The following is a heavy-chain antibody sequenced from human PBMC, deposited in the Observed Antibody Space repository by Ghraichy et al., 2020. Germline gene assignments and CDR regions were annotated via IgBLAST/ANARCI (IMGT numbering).Heavy chain of an antibody. J-gene: IGHJ4*02. CDR2: ISSNGGST. CDR3: VKELVAGTSVAFDY. V-gene: IGHV3-64D*06. Sequence: GGSLRLSCSASGFTFSSYAMHWVRQAPGKGLEYVSAISSNGGSTYYADSVKGRFTISRDNSKNTLYLQMSSLRAEDTAVYYCVKELVAGTSVAFDYWGQGTLVTVSS. CDR1: GFTFSSYA. D-gene: IGHD2-15*01.